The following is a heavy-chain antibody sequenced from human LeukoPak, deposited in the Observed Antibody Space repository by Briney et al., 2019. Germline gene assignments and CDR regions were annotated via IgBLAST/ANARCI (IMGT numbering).Heavy chain of an antibody. Sequence: SGPALVKPTQTLTLTCTFSGFSLSTSGMCVSWIRQPPGKALEWLALIDWDDDKYYSTSLKTRLTISKDTSKNQVVLTMTNMDPVDTATYYCARMGLMGAREDYFDYWGQGTLVTVSS. V-gene: IGHV2-70*01. D-gene: IGHD1-26*01. J-gene: IGHJ4*02. CDR1: GFSLSTSGMC. CDR2: IDWDDDK. CDR3: ARMGLMGAREDYFDY.